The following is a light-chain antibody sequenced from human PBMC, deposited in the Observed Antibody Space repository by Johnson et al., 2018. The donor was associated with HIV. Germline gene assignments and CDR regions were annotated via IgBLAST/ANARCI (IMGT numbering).Light chain of an antibody. CDR2: KDS. CDR1: ALPKKY. V-gene: IGLV3-16*01. Sequence: VLTQPPSVSVSLGQMARITCSGEALPKKYAYWYQQKPGQFPVLVIYKDSERPSGIPERFSGSKSGTSATLGITGLQTGDEADYYCGTWDSSLSAYVFGTGTKVTVL. CDR3: GTWDSSLSAYV. J-gene: IGLJ1*01.